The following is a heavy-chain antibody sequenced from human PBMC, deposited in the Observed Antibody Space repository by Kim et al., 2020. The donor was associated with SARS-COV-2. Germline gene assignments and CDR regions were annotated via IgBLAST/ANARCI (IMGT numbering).Heavy chain of an antibody. D-gene: IGHD6-13*01. CDR2: IYSGGDT. CDR1: GVTVSTNF. V-gene: IGHV3-66*01. J-gene: IGHJ4*02. Sequence: GGSLRLSCAVSGVTVSTNFMTWVRQAPGKGLEWVSVIYSGGDTYYANSVRGRFTISRDNSMNTLYLQMNSLRDEDTAVYYCARERSLLYWGQGTLVTVSS. CDR3: ARERSLLY.